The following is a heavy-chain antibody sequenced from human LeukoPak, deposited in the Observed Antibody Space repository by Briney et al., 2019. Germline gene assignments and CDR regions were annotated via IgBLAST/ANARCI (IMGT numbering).Heavy chain of an antibody. V-gene: IGHV1-2*02. J-gene: IGHJ6*02. CDR1: GYTFTGYY. CDR3: ARDQTLLWLGEATYYGMDV. D-gene: IGHD3-10*01. Sequence: ASVKVSCKASGYTFTGYYMHWVRQAPGQGLEWMGWINPNSGGTNYAQKFQGRVTMTRDTSISTAYMELSRLRSDDTAVYYCARDQTLLWLGEATYYGMDVWGQGTTVTVSS. CDR2: INPNSGGT.